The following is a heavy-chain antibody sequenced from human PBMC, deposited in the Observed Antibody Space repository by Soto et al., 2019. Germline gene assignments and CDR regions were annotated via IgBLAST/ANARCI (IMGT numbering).Heavy chain of an antibody. J-gene: IGHJ6*02. CDR3: AKAGSSPNYGMDV. Sequence: QVQLVESGGGVVQPGRSLRLSCAASGFTFSSYGMHWVRQAPGKGLEWVAVISYDGSNKYYADSVKGRFTISRDNSKNTLYLQMNSLRAEDTAVYYCAKAGSSPNYGMDVWGQGTTVTVSS. D-gene: IGHD6-13*01. V-gene: IGHV3-30*18. CDR2: ISYDGSNK. CDR1: GFTFSSYG.